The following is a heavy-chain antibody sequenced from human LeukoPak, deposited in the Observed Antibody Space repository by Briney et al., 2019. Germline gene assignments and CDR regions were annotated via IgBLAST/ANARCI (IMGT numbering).Heavy chain of an antibody. CDR3: AKDAAPRTFYHHYYMDV. J-gene: IGHJ6*03. CDR1: GYTFTAYY. Sequence: ASVNVSCKASGYTFTAYYIHWVRQGPGQGLEWMGWINPNTGGSSYAQNFQGRVTMTSDASIGAAYMELSSLTSDDTAIYYCAKDAAPRTFYHHYYMDVWGKGTTVTVSS. V-gene: IGHV1-2*02. D-gene: IGHD2/OR15-2a*01. CDR2: INPNTGGS.